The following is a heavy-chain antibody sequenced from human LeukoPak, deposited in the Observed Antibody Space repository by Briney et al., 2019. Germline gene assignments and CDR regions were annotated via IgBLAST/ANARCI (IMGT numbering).Heavy chain of an antibody. J-gene: IGHJ4*02. Sequence: SETLSLTCTVSGVSISFYYWSWIRQPPGKGLEWIGYIYYSGSTNYNPSLKSRVTISVDTSNNQFSLKLSSVTAADTAVYYCARRDNSGWNYFDYWGQGTLVTVSS. CDR2: IYYSGST. CDR1: GVSISFYY. CDR3: ARRDNSGWNYFDY. D-gene: IGHD6-19*01. V-gene: IGHV4-59*08.